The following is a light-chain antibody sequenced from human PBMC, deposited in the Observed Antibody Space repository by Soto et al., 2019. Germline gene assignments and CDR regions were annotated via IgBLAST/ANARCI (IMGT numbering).Light chain of an antibody. J-gene: IGKJ4*01. V-gene: IGKV1-39*01. CDR2: GAS. CDR1: QSISTY. Sequence: DIELTQSPSPLSASVGDRVTITCRASQSISTYLNWYQQKGGKAPKLLIHGASSLQSGVPLRFSATGSGTDFSLTIMSIQPEDFATYYCQQSYSTLLSFGGGTKVDIK. CDR3: QQSYSTLLS.